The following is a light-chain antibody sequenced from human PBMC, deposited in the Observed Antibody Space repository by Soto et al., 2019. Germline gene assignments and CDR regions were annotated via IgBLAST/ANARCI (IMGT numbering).Light chain of an antibody. Sequence: QSALTQPASVSGSPGQSITISCTGTSSDVGGYSYVSWYQQHQGKVPKLIIYEVTNRPSGVSNRFSGSKSGNTASLIISGLQAEDEADYYCTSYTTSSTRVFGTGTKLTVL. CDR2: EVT. CDR1: SSDVGGYSY. CDR3: TSYTTSSTRV. J-gene: IGLJ1*01. V-gene: IGLV2-14*01.